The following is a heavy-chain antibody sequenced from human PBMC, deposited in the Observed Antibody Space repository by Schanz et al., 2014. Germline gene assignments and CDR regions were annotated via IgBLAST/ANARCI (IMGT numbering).Heavy chain of an antibody. Sequence: QVQLVESGGGLVKPGGSLRLSCTASGFTFRDHQMTWIRQAPGKGLEWVSYITSGSAKFYADSVKGRFTISRDNAKNSLYLQMNSLRAEDTAVYYCAREKRRTEVVLDHWGQGTLVTVS. CDR3: AREKRRTEVVLDH. CDR1: GFTFRDHQ. J-gene: IGHJ4*02. V-gene: IGHV3-11*01. CDR2: ITSGSAK.